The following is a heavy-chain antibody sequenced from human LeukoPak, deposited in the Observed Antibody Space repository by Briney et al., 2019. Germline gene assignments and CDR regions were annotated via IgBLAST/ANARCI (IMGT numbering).Heavy chain of an antibody. CDR1: GGSISSYY. Sequence: SETLSLTCTVSGGSISSYYWSWIRQPPGKGLDWIGYIYYSGSTNYNPSLKSRVTISVDTSKNQFSLKLSSVTAADTAVYSGASGPDYWLGELFSGEAFDIWGKGTMVTVFS. V-gene: IGHV4-59*01. CDR2: IYYSGST. J-gene: IGHJ3*02. D-gene: IGHD3-10*01. CDR3: ASGPDYWLGELFSGEAFDI.